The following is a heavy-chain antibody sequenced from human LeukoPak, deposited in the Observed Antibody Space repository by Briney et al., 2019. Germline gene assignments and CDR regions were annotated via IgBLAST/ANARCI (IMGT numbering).Heavy chain of an antibody. D-gene: IGHD3-3*01. Sequence: SETLFLTCTVSGGSISSSSYYWGWIRQPPGKGLEWIGSIYYSGSTYYNPSLKSRVTISVDTSKNQFSLKLSSVTAADTAVYYCASGPGIFGVVITTYFDYWGQGSLVTVSS. CDR3: ASGPGIFGVVITTYFDY. J-gene: IGHJ4*02. CDR1: GGSISSSSYY. V-gene: IGHV4-39*01. CDR2: IYYSGST.